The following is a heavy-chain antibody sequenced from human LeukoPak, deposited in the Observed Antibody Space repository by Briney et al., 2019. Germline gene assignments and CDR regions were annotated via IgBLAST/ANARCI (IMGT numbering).Heavy chain of an antibody. Sequence: ASVTVSFKPSVYMLLFFGITWVRQAPGQGLEWMGSIRVHNGDTNYAHKFQGRLTMTTDTSATTAYMELRSLKSDDTAVYYCARDRYDVGIAFDFWGQGTMATVSS. CDR3: ARDRYDVGIAFDF. J-gene: IGHJ3*01. CDR2: IRVHNGDT. D-gene: IGHD3-9*01. CDR1: VYMLLFFG. V-gene: IGHV1-18*01.